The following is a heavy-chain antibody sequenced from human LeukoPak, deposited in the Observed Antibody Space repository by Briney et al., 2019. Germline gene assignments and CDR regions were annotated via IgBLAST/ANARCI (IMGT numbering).Heavy chain of an antibody. J-gene: IGHJ4*02. CDR2: ISGSSGII. Sequence: GGSLRLSCAASGFTFNTYTMNWVRQAPGKGLEWVSYISGSSGIIDYADSVRGRFTISRDNAKNSLYLQMNSLSTEDTAVYYCARVSGAEAATGGYFDRWGQGTLVTVSS. CDR3: ARVSGAEAATGGYFDR. D-gene: IGHD6-13*01. CDR1: GFTFNTYT. V-gene: IGHV3-48*01.